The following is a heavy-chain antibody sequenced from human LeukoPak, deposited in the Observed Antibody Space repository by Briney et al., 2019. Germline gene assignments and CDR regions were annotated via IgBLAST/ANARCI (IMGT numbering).Heavy chain of an antibody. CDR1: GVSFNDYY. CDR2: INHSGYT. Sequence: PSETLCLTCAVSGVSFNDYYWSWVRQTPGKGLEWIGEINHSGYTNDSPSLKSRVTLSIDTSRNQFSLNLRPVTVADTGIYYCTRMTTGHDYWGQGTPVTFSS. V-gene: IGHV4-34*01. J-gene: IGHJ4*02. CDR3: TRMTTGHDY. D-gene: IGHD4-17*01.